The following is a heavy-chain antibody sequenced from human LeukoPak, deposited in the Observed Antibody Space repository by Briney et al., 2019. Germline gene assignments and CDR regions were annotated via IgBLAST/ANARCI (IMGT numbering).Heavy chain of an antibody. CDR1: GDSVSSNSAA. J-gene: IGHJ3*02. V-gene: IGHV6-1*01. CDR2: TYYRSKWYN. CDR3: ARDWYYYDSSGYYVDAFDI. D-gene: IGHD3-22*01. Sequence: QTLSLTCAISGDSVSSNSAAWNWIRQSPSRGLEWLGRTYYRSKWYNDYAVSVKSRITINPDTSKNQFSLQLNSVTPEDTAVYYCARDWYYYDSSGYYVDAFDIWGQGTMVTVSS.